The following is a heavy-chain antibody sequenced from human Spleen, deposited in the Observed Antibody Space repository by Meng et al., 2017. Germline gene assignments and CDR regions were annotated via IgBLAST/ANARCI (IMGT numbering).Heavy chain of an antibody. V-gene: IGHV5-51*01. J-gene: IGHJ4*02. CDR3: GRQIGYYDSSGYYQIDY. D-gene: IGHD3-22*01. CDR1: GYTFTSYW. Sequence: KVSCKASGYTFTSYWIGWVRQRPGKGLEWMGIIYPAHSESKYSPSFQGQVTISVNKSISTAYLQWSSLKASDTAMYYCGRQIGYYDSSGYYQIDYWGQGTLVTVSS. CDR2: IYPAHSES.